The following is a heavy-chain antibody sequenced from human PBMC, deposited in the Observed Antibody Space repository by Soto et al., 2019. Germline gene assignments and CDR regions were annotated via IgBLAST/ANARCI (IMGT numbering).Heavy chain of an antibody. CDR1: GFTFTNYW. D-gene: IGHD7-27*01. CDR2: IKKDGSEK. Sequence: PGGSLRLSCAASGFTFTNYWMTWVRQAPGRGLEWVANIKKDGSEKHYVDSVEGRFTISRDNAKNSLYLQINSLRAEDTAVYYCAREIWGPEYWGQGTRVTVSS. J-gene: IGHJ4*02. V-gene: IGHV3-7*03. CDR3: AREIWGPEY.